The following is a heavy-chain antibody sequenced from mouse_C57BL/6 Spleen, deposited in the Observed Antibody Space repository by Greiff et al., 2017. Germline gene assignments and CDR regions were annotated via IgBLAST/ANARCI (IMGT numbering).Heavy chain of an antibody. CDR2: IYPGSGNT. CDR3: ARRYDYDGFYFDY. Sequence: VQLQESGPELVKPGASVKISCKASGYSFTSYYIHWVKQRPGQGLEWIGWIYPGSGNTKYNEKFKGKATLTADTSSSTAYMQLISLTSEDSAVYYCARRYDYDGFYFDYWGQGTTLTVSS. CDR1: GYSFTSYY. D-gene: IGHD2-4*01. V-gene: IGHV1-66*01. J-gene: IGHJ2*01.